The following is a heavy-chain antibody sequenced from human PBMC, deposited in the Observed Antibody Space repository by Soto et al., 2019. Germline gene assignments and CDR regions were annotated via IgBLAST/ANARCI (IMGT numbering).Heavy chain of an antibody. CDR3: AKNSAATIRVGYDY. CDR1: GFTFSSYP. CDR2: IVASGGIT. Sequence: EVQLLESGGGLAQPGGSLRLSCEASGFTFSSYPMSWVRQAPGQGLGWVSGIVASGGITYYADSVKGRFTISRDNTKNTLYLQMNSLRAEDTAVYYCAKNSAATIRVGYDYWGQGTLVTVSS. J-gene: IGHJ4*02. D-gene: IGHD5-12*01. V-gene: IGHV3-23*01.